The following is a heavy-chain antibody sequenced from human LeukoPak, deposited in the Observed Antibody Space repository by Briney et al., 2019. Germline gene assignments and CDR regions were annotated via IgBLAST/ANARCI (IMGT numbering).Heavy chain of an antibody. CDR1: GFAFSSYW. V-gene: IGHV3-7*01. CDR2: IKQDGSEK. J-gene: IGHJ4*02. D-gene: IGHD5-12*01. Sequence: GGSLRLSCAASGFAFSSYWMSWVRQAPGKGLEWVANIKQDGSEKYYVDSVKGRFTISRDNAKNSLYLQMNSLRAEDTAVYYCANSGYDLYYFDYWGQGTLVTVSS. CDR3: ANSGYDLYYFDY.